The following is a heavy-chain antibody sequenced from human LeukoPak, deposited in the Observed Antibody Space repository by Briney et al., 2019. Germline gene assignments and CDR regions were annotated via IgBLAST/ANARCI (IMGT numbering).Heavy chain of an antibody. CDR2: IIPIFSTA. V-gene: IGHV1-69*05. D-gene: IGHD3-22*01. J-gene: IGHJ4*02. CDR1: GGTFSSYA. Sequence: AASVKVSCKASGGTFSSYAISWVRQAPGQGLEWMGGIIPIFSTANYAQKFQGRVTITTDESTSTAYMELSSLRSEDTAVYYCASTREDYYDSSGYNVINYWGQGTLVTVSS. CDR3: ASTREDYYDSSGYNVINY.